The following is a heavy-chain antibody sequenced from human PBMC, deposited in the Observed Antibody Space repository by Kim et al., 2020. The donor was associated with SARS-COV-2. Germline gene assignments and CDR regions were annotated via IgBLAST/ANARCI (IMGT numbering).Heavy chain of an antibody. CDR3: AKGLNGGYYGMDV. D-gene: IGHD2-8*01. Sequence: YGDTEKGRLTIARDDSKSTVYLRMSNLRAEDTAVYYCAKGLNGGYYGMDVWGQGTTVTVSS. V-gene: IGHV3-23*01. J-gene: IGHJ6*02.